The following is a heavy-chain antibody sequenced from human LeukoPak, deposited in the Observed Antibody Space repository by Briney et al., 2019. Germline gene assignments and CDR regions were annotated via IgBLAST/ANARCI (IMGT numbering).Heavy chain of an antibody. Sequence: GGSLRLSCAASGLTFSTSAMSWFRQAPGKGLEWVSVIYSGGSTYYADSVKGRFTISRDNSKNTLYLRMNSLRAEDTAVYYCARGYGMDVWGQGTTVTVSS. CDR2: IYSGGST. CDR1: GLTFSTSA. CDR3: ARGYGMDV. J-gene: IGHJ6*02. V-gene: IGHV3-66*01.